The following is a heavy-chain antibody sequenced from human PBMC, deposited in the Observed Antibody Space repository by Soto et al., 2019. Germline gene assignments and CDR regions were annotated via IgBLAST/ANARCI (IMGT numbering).Heavy chain of an antibody. J-gene: IGHJ3*02. CDR3: ARGGRDYDFWSGRGDPWAFDI. V-gene: IGHV1-18*01. CDR1: GYTFTSYG. D-gene: IGHD3-3*01. CDR2: ISAYNGNT. Sequence: ASVKVSCKASGYTFTSYGISWVRQAPGQGLEWMGWISAYNGNTNYAQKLQGRVTMTTDTSTSTAYMELRSLRSDDTAVYYCARGGRDYDFWSGRGDPWAFDIWGQGTMVTVSS.